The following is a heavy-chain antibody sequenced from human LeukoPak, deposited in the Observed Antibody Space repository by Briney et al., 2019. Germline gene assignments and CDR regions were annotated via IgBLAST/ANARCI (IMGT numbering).Heavy chain of an antibody. CDR2: INHSGST. D-gene: IGHD6-19*01. V-gene: IGHV4-34*01. Sequence: KTSETLSLTCAVYGGSFSGYYWSWIRQPPGKGLEWIGEINHSGSTNYNPSLKSRVTISVDTSKNQFSLKLSSVTAADTAVYYCARDGSGWYMSWFDPWGQGTLVTVPS. J-gene: IGHJ5*02. CDR1: GGSFSGYY. CDR3: ARDGSGWYMSWFDP.